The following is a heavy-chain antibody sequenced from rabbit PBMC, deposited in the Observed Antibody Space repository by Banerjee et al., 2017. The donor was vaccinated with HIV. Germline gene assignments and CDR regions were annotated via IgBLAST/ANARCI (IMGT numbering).Heavy chain of an antibody. CDR2: ISTSDGIT. CDR1: GFTLSSYW. V-gene: IGHV1S47*01. J-gene: IGHJ4*01. CDR3: VRDRLAYVSSSGYFL. Sequence: QEQLVESGGGLVQPGGSLTLSCKASGFTLSSYWVSWVRQAPGKGLEWIGIISTSDGITYYASWVNGRFSISRENTQNTVSLQLNSLTAADTATYFCVRDRLAYVSSSGYFLWGPGTLVTVS. D-gene: IGHD1-1*01.